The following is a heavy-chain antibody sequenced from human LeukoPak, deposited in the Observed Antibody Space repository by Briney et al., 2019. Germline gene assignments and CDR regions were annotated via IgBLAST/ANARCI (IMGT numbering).Heavy chain of an antibody. D-gene: IGHD3-22*01. Sequence: ASVKVSCKASGYIFTSYYMHWVRQAPGQGLEWMGIINRSGGSTNYAQKFQGRVTMTRDTSTSTVYMEVSSLRSEDTAVYYCARVDSAHYYYGMDVWGQGTTVTVSS. V-gene: IGHV1-46*01. CDR2: INRSGGST. CDR3: ARVDSAHYYYGMDV. J-gene: IGHJ6*02. CDR1: GYIFTSYY.